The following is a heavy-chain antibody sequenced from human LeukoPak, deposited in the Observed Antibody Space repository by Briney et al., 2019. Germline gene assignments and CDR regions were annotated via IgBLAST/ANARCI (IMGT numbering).Heavy chain of an antibody. CDR1: GFTFSSYE. J-gene: IGHJ4*02. CDR2: ISSSGSTI. D-gene: IGHD5-24*01. CDR3: AREGDGYTLGPYFDY. Sequence: GGSLRLSCAASGFTFSSYEMNWVRQAPGKGLEWVSYISSSGSTIYYADSVKGRFTISRDNAKNSLYLQMNSLRAEDTAVYYCAREGDGYTLGPYFDYWGQGTLVTVSS. V-gene: IGHV3-48*03.